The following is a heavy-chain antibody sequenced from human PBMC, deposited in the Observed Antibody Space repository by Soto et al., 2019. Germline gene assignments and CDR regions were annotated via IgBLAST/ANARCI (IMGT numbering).Heavy chain of an antibody. Sequence: NPSETLSLTCTVSGASISSYFWTWIRQPAGKGLDWIGRISTSGTTNYNPSLKSRVTMSVDTSKNHFSLNLRSVTAADTAVYSCARAAGPDRWYGPRRQLHRGTGSS. V-gene: IGHV4-4*07. J-gene: IGHJ5*02. CDR1: GASISSYF. CDR3: ARAAGPDRWYGP. CDR2: ISTSGTT. D-gene: IGHD6-19*01.